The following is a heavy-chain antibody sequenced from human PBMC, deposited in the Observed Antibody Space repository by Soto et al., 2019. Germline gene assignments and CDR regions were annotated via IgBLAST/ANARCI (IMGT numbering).Heavy chain of an antibody. Sequence: EMQLVESGGGLVQPGGSLRLSCAGSGLTFRNDWLSWVRQAPGKGLEWVTNINQEGSERYYVDSVRGRFTISRDNVENSLYLPLTSLRPEDTAVYYCAVYGYGVSAAAYWGQGTLVTVSS. V-gene: IGHV3-7*03. D-gene: IGHD4-17*01. CDR3: AVYGYGVSAAAY. CDR1: GLTFRNDW. CDR2: INQEGSER. J-gene: IGHJ4*02.